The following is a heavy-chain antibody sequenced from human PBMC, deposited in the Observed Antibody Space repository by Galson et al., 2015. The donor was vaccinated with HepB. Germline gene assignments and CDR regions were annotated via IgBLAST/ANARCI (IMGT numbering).Heavy chain of an antibody. CDR1: GYTFTSYA. J-gene: IGHJ4*02. V-gene: IGHV7-4-1*02. Sequence: SVKVSCKASGYTFTSYAMNWVRQAPGQGLEWMGWINTNTGNPTYAQSFTGRFVFSLDTSVSTAYLQISSLKAEDTAVYYCARRSSWELLRLFLDYWGQGTLVTVSS. D-gene: IGHD1-26*01. CDR3: ARRSSWELLRLFLDY. CDR2: INTNTGNP.